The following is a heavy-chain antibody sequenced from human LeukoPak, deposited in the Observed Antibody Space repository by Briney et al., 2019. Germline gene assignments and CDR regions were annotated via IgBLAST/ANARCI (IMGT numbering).Heavy chain of an antibody. CDR3: ARPSSSGAY. Sequence: PGRSLRLSCAASGFTFSSYGMHWVRQAPGKGLEWVAVISYDGSNKYYADSVKGRFTISRDNAKNSLYLQMNSLRAEDTAVYYCARPSSSGAYWGQGTLVTVSS. V-gene: IGHV3-30*03. D-gene: IGHD6-6*01. CDR1: GFTFSSYG. CDR2: ISYDGSNK. J-gene: IGHJ4*02.